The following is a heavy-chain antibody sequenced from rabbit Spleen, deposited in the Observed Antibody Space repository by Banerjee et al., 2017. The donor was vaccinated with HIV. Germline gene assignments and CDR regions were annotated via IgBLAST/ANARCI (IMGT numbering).Heavy chain of an antibody. D-gene: IGHD5-1*01. CDR3: ARDLVAVIGWNFNL. CDR1: GLDFSSSYW. J-gene: IGHJ4*01. CDR2: IYNGDGTT. V-gene: IGHV1S47*01. Sequence: QEQLVESGGGLVQPGGSLTLTCKASGLDFSSSYWICWVRQAPGKGPEWIACIYNGDGTTHYASWVNGRFTITRSTSLNTVTLQMTSLTAADTATYFCARDLVAVIGWNFNLWGQGTLVTVS.